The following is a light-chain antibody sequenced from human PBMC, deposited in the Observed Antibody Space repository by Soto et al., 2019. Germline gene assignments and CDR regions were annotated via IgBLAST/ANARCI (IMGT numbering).Light chain of an antibody. J-gene: IGLJ1*01. V-gene: IGLV2-8*01. CDR2: EVT. CDR3: SSYAGTHIV. CDR1: SSEVGTYNS. Sequence: QSALTQPPSASGSPGQSVTISCTGTSSEVGTYNSVSWYQQHPGKAPKLMMYEVTKRPAGVPDRFSGSKSGNTASLTVSGLQAEDEADYYCSSYAGTHIVFGIGTKVTVL.